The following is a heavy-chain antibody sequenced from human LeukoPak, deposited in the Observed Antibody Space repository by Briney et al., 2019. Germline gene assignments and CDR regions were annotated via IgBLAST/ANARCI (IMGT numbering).Heavy chain of an antibody. D-gene: IGHD2-2*01. Sequence: GGALKLSCAAPGFRNNAFCLQWVRQASGQGLGWVGRNKPKTENDATALAASVEGRFTISRDDSKNTAYLQLSSLKTEGTAVYYCARRDCSSFRCYSFDYWGQGVLVTVSS. J-gene: IGHJ4*02. CDR3: ARRDCSSFRCYSFDY. CDR1: GFRNNAFC. CDR2: NKPKTENDAT. V-gene: IGHV3-73*01.